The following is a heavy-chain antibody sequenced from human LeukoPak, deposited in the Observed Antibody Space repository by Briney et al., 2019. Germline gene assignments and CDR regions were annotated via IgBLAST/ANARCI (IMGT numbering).Heavy chain of an antibody. CDR3: ARDLVAFDY. V-gene: IGHV4-30-2*01. CDR1: GGSISSGGYY. Sequence: SETLSLTCTVSGGSISSGGYYWSWIRQPPGKGLEWIGYIYHSGSTYYNPSLKSRVTISVDRSKNQFSLKLNSVTAADTAVYYCARDLVAFDYWGQGALVIVSS. D-gene: IGHD2-15*01. J-gene: IGHJ4*02. CDR2: IYHSGST.